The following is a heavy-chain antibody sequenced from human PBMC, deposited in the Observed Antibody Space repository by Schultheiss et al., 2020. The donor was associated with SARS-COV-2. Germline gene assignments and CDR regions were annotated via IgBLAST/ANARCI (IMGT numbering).Heavy chain of an antibody. CDR1: GFTFSSYA. J-gene: IGHJ4*02. V-gene: IGHV3-23*01. CDR2: ISGSGGST. D-gene: IGHD6-19*01. Sequence: GGSLRLSCAASGFTFSSYAMSWVRQAPGKGLEWVSAISGSGGSTYYADSVKGRFTISRDNSKNTLYLQMNSLRAEDTAVYYCARDLGLYSSGWHGVFDYWGQGTLVTVSS. CDR3: ARDLGLYSSGWHGVFDY.